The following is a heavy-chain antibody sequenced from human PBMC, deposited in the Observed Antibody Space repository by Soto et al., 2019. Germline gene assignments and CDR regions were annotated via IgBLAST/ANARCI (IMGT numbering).Heavy chain of an antibody. D-gene: IGHD3-10*01. CDR1: GFTFTSSA. CDR3: VDGSGLNGLDP. J-gene: IGHJ5*02. CDR2: IVVGSGNT. Sequence: SVKVSCKDSGFTFTSSALRWVRQARGQSLEWIGWIVVGSGNTNYAQKFRERVTITRDMSTSTAYMELSSLRSEDPGENYCVDGSGLNGLDPWGKGTLVTVSS. V-gene: IGHV1-58*01.